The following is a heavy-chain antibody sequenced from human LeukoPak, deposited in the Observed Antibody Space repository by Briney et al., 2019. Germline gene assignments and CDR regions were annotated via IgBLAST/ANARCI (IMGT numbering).Heavy chain of an antibody. Sequence: PSETLSLTCTVSGDSINSAIYCWGWIRQPPGKDLEWIGTICHSGNTYYNASLKSRVTVSVDTSKSQLSLRLNSVTAADTSEYYCARYCNAGACSMFKTFDVWGQGTMVTVSS. J-gene: IGHJ3*01. CDR3: ARYCNAGACSMFKTFDV. V-gene: IGHV4-39*01. CDR1: GDSINSAIYC. D-gene: IGHD2-15*01. CDR2: ICHSGNT.